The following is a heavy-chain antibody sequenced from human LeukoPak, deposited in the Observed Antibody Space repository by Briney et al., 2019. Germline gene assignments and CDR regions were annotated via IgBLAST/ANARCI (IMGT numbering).Heavy chain of an antibody. J-gene: IGHJ3*02. CDR3: AKDRDTSAYYRDPFDM. V-gene: IGHV3-23*01. CDR1: GFSFNDFA. Sequence: GGSLRLSCAASGFSFNDFAMNWVRQAPGKGLEWVSAVSGSGASTHLGDSVKGRFTISRDNSKNILYLQMSSLRADDTAVYYCAKDRDTSAYYRDPFDMWGQGTMVTVSS. CDR2: VSGSGAST. D-gene: IGHD3-22*01.